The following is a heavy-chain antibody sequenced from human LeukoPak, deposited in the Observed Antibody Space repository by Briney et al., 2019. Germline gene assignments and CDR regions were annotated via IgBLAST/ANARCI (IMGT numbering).Heavy chain of an antibody. CDR1: GFFFDSYS. CDR3: ARAAPGYSSSWYWSFDY. D-gene: IGHD6-13*01. CDR2: ISSSSTI. V-gene: IGHV3-48*01. J-gene: IGHJ4*02. Sequence: GGSLRLSCAASGFFFDSYSLNWVRQAPGKGLEWVSYISSSSTIYYADSVKGRFTISRDNAKNSLYLQMNSLRAEDTAVYYCARAAPGYSSSWYWSFDYWGQGTLVTVSS.